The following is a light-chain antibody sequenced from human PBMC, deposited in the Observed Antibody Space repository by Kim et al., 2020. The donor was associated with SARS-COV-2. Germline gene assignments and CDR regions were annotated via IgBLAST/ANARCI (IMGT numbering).Light chain of an antibody. V-gene: IGKV3-15*01. CDR1: QSVSSN. CDR3: QQYNNWIT. CDR2: GAS. J-gene: IGKJ5*01. Sequence: VSPGERATLSCRARQSVSSNLAWYQQKPGQAPRLLIYGASTRATGIPARFSVSGSGTEFTLTISSLQSEDFAVYYCQQYNNWITFGQGTRLEIK.